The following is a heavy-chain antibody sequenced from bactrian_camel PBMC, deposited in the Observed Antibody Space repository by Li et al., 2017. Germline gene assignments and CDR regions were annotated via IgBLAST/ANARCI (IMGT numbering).Heavy chain of an antibody. V-gene: IGHV3S63*01. CDR1: GFTADYPD. D-gene: IGHD7*01. CDR2: ISFDGTI. J-gene: IGHJ4*01. Sequence: HVQLVESGGGSVHPGGSLKLSCTATGFTADYPDMGWYRQAPGRECELVSFISFDGTIMYGDFVEGRFTVSRGNGKHSVVLGMTSLKLEDTAEYYCAADHILPRDGKCYRHFGNWCNGTQVTVS.